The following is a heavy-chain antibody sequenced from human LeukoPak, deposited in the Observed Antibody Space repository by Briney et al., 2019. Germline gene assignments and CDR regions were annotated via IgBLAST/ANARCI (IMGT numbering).Heavy chain of an antibody. J-gene: IGHJ4*02. Sequence: GGSLRLSCAASGFTFSSYEMNWVRQAPGKGLEWVSYISSSGSTIYYADSVKGRFTISRDNAKNSLYLQMNSLRAEDTAVYYCARDLGDITMVRGDADYWGQGTLVTASS. D-gene: IGHD3-10*01. CDR3: ARDLGDITMVRGDADY. CDR1: GFTFSSYE. V-gene: IGHV3-48*03. CDR2: ISSSGSTI.